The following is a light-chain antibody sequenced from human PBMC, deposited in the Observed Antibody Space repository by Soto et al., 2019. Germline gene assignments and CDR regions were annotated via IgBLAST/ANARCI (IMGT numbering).Light chain of an antibody. CDR2: DAS. CDR1: QSIGNN. V-gene: IGKV3-15*01. CDR3: QQYNEWPKYS. Sequence: EIVMTQSPGTLSVSPGERATLSCRASQSIGNNLAWYQQKVGQAPRLLIYDASIRATDIPARFSGSGSGTEFTLTISSLQSEDFAIYHCQQYNEWPKYSFGQGTKLEIK. J-gene: IGKJ2*03.